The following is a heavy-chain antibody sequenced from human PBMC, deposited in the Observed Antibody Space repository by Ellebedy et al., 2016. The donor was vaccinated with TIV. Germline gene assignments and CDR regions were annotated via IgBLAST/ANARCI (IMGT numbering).Heavy chain of an antibody. V-gene: IGHV3-23*01. CDR2: ITESGGNT. Sequence: PGGSLRLSCAASGLTFSSHAMSWVRQAPGKGLEWVSSITESGGNTYYADSVKGRFTISRDNSKNPLYLQMNSLRAEDKAVYYCARDPVGVGPAFDIWGQGTMVTVSS. D-gene: IGHD4-23*01. CDR3: ARDPVGVGPAFDI. CDR1: GLTFSSHA. J-gene: IGHJ3*02.